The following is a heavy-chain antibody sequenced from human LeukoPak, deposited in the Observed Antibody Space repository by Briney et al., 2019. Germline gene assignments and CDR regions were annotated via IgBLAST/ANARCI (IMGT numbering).Heavy chain of an antibody. V-gene: IGHV3-30*18. J-gene: IGHJ3*02. D-gene: IGHD2-15*01. Sequence: GGSLRLSCAASGFTFSSYGMHWVRQAPGKGLEWVAVISYDRSNKYYADSVKGRFTISRDNSKNTLYLQMNSLRAEDTAVYYCAKDRLVVVVAATPESAFDIWGQGTMVTVSS. CDR2: ISYDRSNK. CDR1: GFTFSSYG. CDR3: AKDRLVVVVAATPESAFDI.